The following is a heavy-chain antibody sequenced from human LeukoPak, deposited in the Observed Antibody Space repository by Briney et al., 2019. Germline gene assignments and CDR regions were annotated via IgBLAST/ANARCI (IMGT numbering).Heavy chain of an antibody. V-gene: IGHV4-59*02. CDR2: IYYSGRT. Sequence: SETLSLTCTVSGGSVSGYYWSWIRQPPGRGLEWIGYIYYSGRTNYNPSLKSRVTISVDTSKNQFSLNLSSVTAADTAVYYCARSPLTGNYGDWFDPWGQGTLVIVSS. D-gene: IGHD3-9*01. CDR3: ARSPLTGNYGDWFDP. CDR1: GGSVSGYY. J-gene: IGHJ5*02.